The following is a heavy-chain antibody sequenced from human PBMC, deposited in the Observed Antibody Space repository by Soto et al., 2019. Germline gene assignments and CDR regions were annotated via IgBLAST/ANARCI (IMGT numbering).Heavy chain of an antibody. V-gene: IGHV1-18*01. CDR3: AKSSGWYYFGH. J-gene: IGHJ4*02. CDR2: ISAYNGNT. D-gene: IGHD6-19*01. CDR1: GYTVTSYG. Sequence: ASVKVSCKASGYTVTSYGISWVRQAPGQGLERMGWISAYNGNTNYAQKLQGRVTMTTDTSTSTAYMELRSPRSDDTAVYYCAKSSGWYYFGHWGQGTLLTVSS.